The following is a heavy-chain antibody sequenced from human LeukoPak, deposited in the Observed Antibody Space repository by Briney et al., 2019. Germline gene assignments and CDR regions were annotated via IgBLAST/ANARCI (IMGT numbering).Heavy chain of an antibody. D-gene: IGHD4-11*01. J-gene: IGHJ3*02. CDR3: ASTVTTWNAFDI. CDR2: IYYSGST. Sequence: SSETLSLTCTVSGGSISSSSYYWGWIRQPPGKGLEWIGSIYYSGSTYYNPSLKSRVTISVDTSKNQFSLKLSSVTAADTAVYYCASTVTTWNAFDIWGQGTMVTVSS. V-gene: IGHV4-39*01. CDR1: GGSISSSSYY.